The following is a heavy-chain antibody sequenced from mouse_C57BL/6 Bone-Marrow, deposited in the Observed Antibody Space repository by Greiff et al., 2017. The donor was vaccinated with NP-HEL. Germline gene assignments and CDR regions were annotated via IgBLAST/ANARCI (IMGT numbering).Heavy chain of an antibody. Sequence: VQLQQSGAELVRPGASVKLSCTASGFNIKDDYMHWVKQRPEQGLEWIGWIDPENGDTEYASKFQGKATITADTSSNTAYLQLSSLTSEDTAVYYCTTSYPDWYFDVWGTGTTVTVSS. CDR1: GFNIKDDY. V-gene: IGHV14-4*01. J-gene: IGHJ1*03. D-gene: IGHD2-12*01. CDR2: IDPENGDT. CDR3: TTSYPDWYFDV.